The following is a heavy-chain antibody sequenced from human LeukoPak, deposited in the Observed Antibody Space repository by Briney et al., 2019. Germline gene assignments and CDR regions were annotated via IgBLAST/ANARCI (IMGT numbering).Heavy chain of an antibody. CDR1: GYTFTGYY. D-gene: IGHD1-26*01. CDR3: ARDRGVGATDFDY. J-gene: IGHJ4*02. CDR2: INPNSGGT. Sequence: GASVKVSCKASGYTFTGYYMHWVRQAPGQGLEWMGRINPNSGGTNYAQKFQGRVTMTRDTSISTAYMELSWLRSDDTAVYYCARDRGVGATDFDYWGQGTLVTVSS. V-gene: IGHV1-2*06.